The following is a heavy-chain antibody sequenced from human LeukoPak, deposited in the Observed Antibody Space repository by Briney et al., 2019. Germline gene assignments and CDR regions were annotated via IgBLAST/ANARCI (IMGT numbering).Heavy chain of an antibody. D-gene: IGHD2/OR15-2a*01. Sequence: GGSLRLSCAASGFTVSSNYMSWVRQAPGKGLEWVGRIKSKTDGGTTDYAAPVKGRFTISRDDSKNTLYLQMNSLKTEDTAVYYCTTVASYSTTFYYYYYMDVWGKGTTVTVSS. CDR1: GFTVSSNY. V-gene: IGHV3-15*01. J-gene: IGHJ6*03. CDR3: TTVASYSTTFYYYYYMDV. CDR2: IKSKTDGGTT.